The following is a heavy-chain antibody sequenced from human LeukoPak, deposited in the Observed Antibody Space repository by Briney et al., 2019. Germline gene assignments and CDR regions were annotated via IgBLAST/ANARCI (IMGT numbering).Heavy chain of an antibody. CDR2: INPNTGDR. CDR3: ARGAAVGQTRDY. D-gene: IGHD6-13*01. J-gene: IGHJ4*02. Sequence: ASVKVSCKASGYTFTDYYMHWVRQAPGQGLEWMGRINPNTGDRNYAQKFQGKVTMTRDTSTSTAYMELSSLIFGDTAVYYCARGAAVGQTRDYWGQGTLVTVSS. CDR1: GYTFTDYY. V-gene: IGHV1-2*06.